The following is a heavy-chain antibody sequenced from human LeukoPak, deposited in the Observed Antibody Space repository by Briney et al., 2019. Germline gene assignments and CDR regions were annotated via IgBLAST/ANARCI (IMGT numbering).Heavy chain of an antibody. V-gene: IGHV1-18*01. CDR1: GYTFTSYG. CDR3: AREEDYGDYVDWFDP. D-gene: IGHD4-17*01. Sequence: GASVKVSCKASGYTFTSYGISWVRQAPGRGLEWVGWISAYNGNTNYAQKLQGRVTMTTDTSTSTAYMELRSLRSDDTAVYYCAREEDYGDYVDWFDPWGQGTLVTVSS. CDR2: ISAYNGNT. J-gene: IGHJ5*02.